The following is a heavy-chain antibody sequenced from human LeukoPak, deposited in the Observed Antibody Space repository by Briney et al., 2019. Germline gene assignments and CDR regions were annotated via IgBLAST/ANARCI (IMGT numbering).Heavy chain of an antibody. D-gene: IGHD1-26*01. V-gene: IGHV1-2*04. J-gene: IGHJ4*02. CDR2: INPNSGGT. Sequence: GASVKVSCKASGYTFTGYYMHWVRQAPGQELEWMGWINPNSGGTNYAQKFQGWVTMTRDTSISTAYMELSRLRSDDTAVYYCARSPLWELYLDYWGQGTLVTVSS. CDR3: ARSPLWELYLDY. CDR1: GYTFTGYY.